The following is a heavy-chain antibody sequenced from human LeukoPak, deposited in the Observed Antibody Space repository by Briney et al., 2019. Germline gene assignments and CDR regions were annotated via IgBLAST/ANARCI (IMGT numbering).Heavy chain of an antibody. D-gene: IGHD1-26*01. CDR3: ARGATTFDY. Sequence: GASVKVSCKASGYTFTGYYMHWVRQAPGQGLEWMGWINPNSGGTKYAQKFQGGVTMTRDTSTSTVYMELSSLRSEDTAVYYCARGATTFDYWGQGTLVTVSS. CDR1: GYTFTGYY. J-gene: IGHJ4*02. CDR2: INPNSGGT. V-gene: IGHV1-2*02.